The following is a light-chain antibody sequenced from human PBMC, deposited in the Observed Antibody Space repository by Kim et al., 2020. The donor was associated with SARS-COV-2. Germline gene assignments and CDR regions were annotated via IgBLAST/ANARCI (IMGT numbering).Light chain of an antibody. Sequence: GQSIPISCSGTSGDMGAYNYVSWYQQHPGKAPQLLIYGVTTRPSGVSSRFSASKSGNTASLTISGLQAEDEAHYSCSSFTDSGAWVFGGGTQLTVL. CDR3: SSFTDSGAWV. J-gene: IGLJ3*02. V-gene: IGLV2-14*03. CDR2: GVT. CDR1: SGDMGAYNY.